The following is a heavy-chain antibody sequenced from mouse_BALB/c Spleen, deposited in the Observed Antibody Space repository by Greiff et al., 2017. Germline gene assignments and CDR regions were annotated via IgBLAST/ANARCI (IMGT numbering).Heavy chain of an antibody. Sequence: QVQLQQPGAELVKPGASVKLSCQASGYTFTSYYMYWVKQRPGQGLEWIGGINPSNGGTNFNEKFKSKATLTVDKSSSTAYMQLSSLTSEDSAVYYCTRKVATDYYAMDYWGQGTSVTVSS. CDR2: INPSNGGT. J-gene: IGHJ4*01. V-gene: IGHV1S81*02. CDR3: TRKVATDYYAMDY. D-gene: IGHD1-1*01. CDR1: GYTFTSYY.